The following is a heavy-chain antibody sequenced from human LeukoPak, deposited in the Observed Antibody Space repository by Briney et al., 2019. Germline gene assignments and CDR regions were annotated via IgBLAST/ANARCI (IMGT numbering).Heavy chain of an antibody. V-gene: IGHV3-23*01. J-gene: IGHJ6*03. CDR3: AKVTTGYYYYLDV. D-gene: IGHD1-1*01. CDR2: MGGSGAGT. CDR1: GFTLCSYA. Sequence: PGGSLRLSCTASGFTLCSYAMSWVRQAPGKGLEGVSGMGGSGAGTYYAGSVKGRFTITRDNSKNTLSLQMNSLRAGATAVYYCAKVTTGYYYYLDVWGKGTTVTVSS.